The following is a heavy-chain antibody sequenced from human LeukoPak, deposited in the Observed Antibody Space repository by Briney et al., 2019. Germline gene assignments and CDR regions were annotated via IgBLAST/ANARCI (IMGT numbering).Heavy chain of an antibody. V-gene: IGHV4-39*01. CDR2: GRYSGTT. J-gene: IGHJ4*02. Sequence: SETLSLTCTVSGAAISRNSCFWGWIRQPPGMGLEWIGSGRYSGTTYYNPSLKSRVTISIDTSKNQFSLRLSSVTAADTAVYYCARHEEEDGYNAKTPDYWGQGALVTVSS. CDR3: ARHEEEDGYNAKTPDY. CDR1: GAAISRNSCF. D-gene: IGHD5-24*01.